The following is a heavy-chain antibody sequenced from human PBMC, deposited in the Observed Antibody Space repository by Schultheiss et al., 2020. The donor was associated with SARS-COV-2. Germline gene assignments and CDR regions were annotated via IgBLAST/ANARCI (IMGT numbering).Heavy chain of an antibody. CDR1: GGSISSGGYY. Sequence: SETLSLTCTVSGGSISSGGYYWSWIRQPPGKGLEWIGSIYHSGSTYYNPSLKSRVTMSVDTSKNQFSLKLSSVTAADTAVYYCARDTAWNDLDYWGQGTLVTVSS. J-gene: IGHJ4*02. CDR2: IYHSGST. CDR3: ARDTAWNDLDY. V-gene: IGHV4-39*07. D-gene: IGHD1-1*01.